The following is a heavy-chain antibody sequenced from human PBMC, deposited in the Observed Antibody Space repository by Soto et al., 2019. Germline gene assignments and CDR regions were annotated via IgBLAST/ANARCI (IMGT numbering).Heavy chain of an antibody. V-gene: IGHV1-18*01. Sequence: ASVKVSCKASGYTFTSYGISWVRQAPGQGLEWMGWISAYNGNTNYAQKLQGRVTMTTDTSTSTAYMELRSLRSDDTAVYYCARDLGTYYHILTGYTGYWGQGTLVTVSS. J-gene: IGHJ4*02. CDR1: GYTFTSYG. D-gene: IGHD3-9*01. CDR3: ARDLGTYYHILTGYTGY. CDR2: ISAYNGNT.